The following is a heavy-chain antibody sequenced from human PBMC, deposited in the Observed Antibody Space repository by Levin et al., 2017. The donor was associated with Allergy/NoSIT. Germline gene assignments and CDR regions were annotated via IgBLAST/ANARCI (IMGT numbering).Heavy chain of an antibody. J-gene: IGHJ4*02. CDR3: ARDVGGSPFDY. V-gene: IGHV3-33*01. Sequence: GESLKISCAASGFTFSLSGMHWVRQAPGKGLEWVAVIWSDGTTKDYADSVKGRFTISRDNSKNTLYLQMDSLRGEDTAVYYCARDVGGSPFDYWGQGTLVTVSS. CDR2: IWSDGTTK. D-gene: IGHD1-26*01. CDR1: GFTFSLSG.